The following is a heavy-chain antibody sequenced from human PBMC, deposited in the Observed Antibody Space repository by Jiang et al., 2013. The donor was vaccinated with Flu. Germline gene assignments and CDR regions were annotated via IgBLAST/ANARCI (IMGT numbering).Heavy chain of an antibody. J-gene: IGHJ5*02. CDR3: AGGVVPASTGWFDP. CDR2: LHHWEH. D-gene: IGHD2-2*01. Sequence: GSGLVKPSQTLSLTCNVSGVSISSGKYYWSWIRQPAGKGLEWIGAFLHHWEHQLQPLLKSRVTISIDTSTNQFSLRLSSVTAADTAVYYCAGGVVPASTGWFDPWGQGTLVTVSS. V-gene: IGHV4-61*02. CDR1: GVSISSGKYY.